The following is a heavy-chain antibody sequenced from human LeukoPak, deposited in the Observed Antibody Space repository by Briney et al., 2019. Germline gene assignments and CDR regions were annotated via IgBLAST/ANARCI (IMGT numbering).Heavy chain of an antibody. Sequence: ASLKVSCEASGYTFTIYYMHCVRQAPGQGLEWMGIINPSGGSTSYAQKFQGRVTMTRDTSTSTVYMELSSLRSEDTAVYYCARHNRQQGGYPADYWGQGTLVTVSS. CDR2: INPSGGST. V-gene: IGHV1-46*01. D-gene: IGHD3-16*02. CDR3: ARHNRQQGGYPADY. J-gene: IGHJ4*02. CDR1: GYTFTIYY.